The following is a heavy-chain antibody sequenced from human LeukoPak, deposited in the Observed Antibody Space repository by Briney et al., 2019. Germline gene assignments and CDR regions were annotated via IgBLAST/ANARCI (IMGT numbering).Heavy chain of an antibody. CDR1: GGSFSGYY. CDR3: ARLPDVSGWPFDY. CDR2: INHSGST. J-gene: IGHJ4*02. D-gene: IGHD6-19*01. V-gene: IGHV4-34*01. Sequence: SETLSLTCAVYGGSFSGYYWSWIRQPPGKGLEWIGEINHSGSTDYNPSLKSRVTISIQTSKNQFSLKLTSVTAADTAIYYCARLPDVSGWPFDYWGQGILVTVSS.